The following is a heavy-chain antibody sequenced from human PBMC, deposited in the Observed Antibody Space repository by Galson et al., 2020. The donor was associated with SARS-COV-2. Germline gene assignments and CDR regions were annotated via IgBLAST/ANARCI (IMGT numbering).Heavy chain of an antibody. V-gene: IGHV3-30*18. Sequence: GGSLRLSCVASGFTFSDYAMHWVRQAPGKGLEWVSFISYDGSNRYYADSVKGRFTSSRDNSKNTLYLQMNNLRPDDTAVYYCAKVHLFSTAFDYWGQGALVIVSS. CDR1: GFTFSDYA. CDR2: ISYDGSNR. D-gene: IGHD2-2*01. J-gene: IGHJ4*02. CDR3: AKVHLFSTAFDY.